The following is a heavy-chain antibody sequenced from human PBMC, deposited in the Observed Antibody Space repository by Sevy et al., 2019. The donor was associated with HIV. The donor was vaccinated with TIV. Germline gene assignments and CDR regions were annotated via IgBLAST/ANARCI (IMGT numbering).Heavy chain of an antibody. D-gene: IGHD2-15*01. CDR3: AREGQWSHPGDY. J-gene: IGHJ4*02. V-gene: IGHV3-7*01. CDR1: GFSFSSFW. Sequence: GGSLRLSCAASGFSFSSFWMSWVRQSPGKGLEWVANIKEDGSEKYYVDSVKGRFTISRDNAKNSLYLQKNRLRAEDTAVYYCAREGQWSHPGDYWGQGTLVTVSS. CDR2: IKEDGSEK.